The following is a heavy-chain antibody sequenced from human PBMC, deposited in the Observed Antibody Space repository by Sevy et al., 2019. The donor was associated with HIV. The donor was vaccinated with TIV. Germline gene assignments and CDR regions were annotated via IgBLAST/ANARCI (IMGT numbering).Heavy chain of an antibody. CDR1: GVSISNGGNY. D-gene: IGHD3-22*01. CDR2: IFYSGAT. J-gene: IGHJ4*02. V-gene: IGHV4-31*03. CDR3: ARIFRAPYYYNTGGYYRN. Sequence: SETLSLTCSVSGVSISNGGNYWAWVRQHPGKGLEWIGSIFYSGATFYNPSLEGRLSISVETSGNLLSLRLSAVTAADTAGYFCARIFRAPYYYNTGGYYRNWGQGTQVTVSS.